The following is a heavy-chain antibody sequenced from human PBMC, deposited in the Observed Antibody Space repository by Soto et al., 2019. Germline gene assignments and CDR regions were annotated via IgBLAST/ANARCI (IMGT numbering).Heavy chain of an antibody. J-gene: IGHJ6*02. CDR3: AKGGPTTTIFGVVIMSSGMDV. V-gene: IGHV3-23*01. CDR2: ISGSGGST. D-gene: IGHD3-3*01. Sequence: GGSLRLSCAASGFTFSSYAMSWVRQAPGKGLEWVSAISGSGGSTYYADSVKGRFTISRDNSKNTLYLQMNSLRAEDTAVYYCAKGGPTTTIFGVVIMSSGMDVWGQGTTVTVSS. CDR1: GFTFSSYA.